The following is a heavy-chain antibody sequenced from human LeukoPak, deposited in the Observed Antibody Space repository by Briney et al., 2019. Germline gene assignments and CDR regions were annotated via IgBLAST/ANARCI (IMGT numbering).Heavy chain of an antibody. Sequence: GSLRLSCAASGFTFSNYWMNWVRQAPGKGLEWIGYIHYSGITRSNPSLESRLTLSVDTSKNQLSLRLTSVTAADTAVYYCARAPLTTATSDYFDLWGLGTLVTVSS. CDR2: IHYSGIT. V-gene: IGHV4-59*08. CDR3: ARAPLTTATSDYFDL. D-gene: IGHD4-17*01. CDR1: GFTFSNYW. J-gene: IGHJ4*02.